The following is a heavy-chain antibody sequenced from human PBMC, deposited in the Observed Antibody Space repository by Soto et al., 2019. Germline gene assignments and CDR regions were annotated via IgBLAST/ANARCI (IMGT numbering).Heavy chain of an antibody. J-gene: IGHJ6*02. CDR3: ARDRVAAAGEYYYYYYGMDV. CDR2: ISYDGSNK. V-gene: IGHV3-30-3*01. D-gene: IGHD6-13*01. Sequence: GGSLRLSCAASGFTFSSYAMHWVRQAPGKGLEWVAVISYDGSNKYYADSVKGRFTISRDNSKNTLYLQMNSLRAEDTAVYYCARDRVAAAGEYYYYYYGMDVWGQGTTVTVSS. CDR1: GFTFSSYA.